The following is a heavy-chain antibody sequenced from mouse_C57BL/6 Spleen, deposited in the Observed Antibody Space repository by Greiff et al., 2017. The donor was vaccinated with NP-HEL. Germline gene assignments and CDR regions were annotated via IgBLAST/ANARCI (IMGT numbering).Heavy chain of an antibody. Sequence: QVQLQQSGPELVKPGASVKISCKASGYAFSSSWMNWVKQRPGKGLEWIGRIYPGDGDTNYNGKFKGKATLTADKSSSTAYMQLSSLTSEDSAVYFCARSGYDGSRYFDYWGQGTTLTVSS. V-gene: IGHV1-82*01. CDR1: GYAFSSSW. J-gene: IGHJ2*01. CDR2: IYPGDGDT. CDR3: ARSGYDGSRYFDY. D-gene: IGHD2-3*01.